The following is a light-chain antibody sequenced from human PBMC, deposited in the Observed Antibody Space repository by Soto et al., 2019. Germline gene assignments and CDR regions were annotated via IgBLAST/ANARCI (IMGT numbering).Light chain of an antibody. V-gene: IGKV3-11*01. Sequence: VLTQSPATLSLSPGERATPSCRASQTVSSFLAWYQQKPGQAPRLLIHDSSDRATGIPARFSGSGSGTDFTLTISSLEPEDVAVYYCQQRSNWPLTFGGATKVDIK. J-gene: IGKJ4*01. CDR1: QTVSSF. CDR3: QQRSNWPLT. CDR2: DSS.